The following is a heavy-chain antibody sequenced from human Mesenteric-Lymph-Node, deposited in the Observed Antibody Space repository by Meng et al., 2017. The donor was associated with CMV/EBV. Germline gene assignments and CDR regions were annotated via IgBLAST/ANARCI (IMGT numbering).Heavy chain of an antibody. D-gene: IGHD2-2*01. V-gene: IGHV3-7*01. J-gene: IGHJ5*02. CDR1: GFTFSSYW. CDR2: IKQDGSEK. Sequence: GESLKISCAASGFTFSSYWMSWVRQAPGKGLEWVANIKQDGSEKYYVDSVKGRFTISRDNAKNSLYLQMNSLRAEDTAVYYCARDRCSTTSCYDNYPNLGDWFDPWGQGILVTVSS. CDR3: ARDRCSTTSCYDNYPNLGDWFDP.